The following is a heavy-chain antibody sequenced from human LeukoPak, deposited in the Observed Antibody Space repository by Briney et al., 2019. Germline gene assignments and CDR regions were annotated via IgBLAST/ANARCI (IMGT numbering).Heavy chain of an antibody. CDR3: AKELSNWNYFDY. CDR1: GLTFSDYG. V-gene: IGHV3-33*06. CDR2: IWHDGSTD. D-gene: IGHD1-1*01. Sequence: GGSLRLSCAASGLTFSDYGMHWVRQAPGKGLEWVAVIWHDGSTDNYADSVRGRFTISRDNSKNTLYLEMDSLRAEDTAVYYCAKELSNWNYFDYWGQGTLVTVSS. J-gene: IGHJ4*02.